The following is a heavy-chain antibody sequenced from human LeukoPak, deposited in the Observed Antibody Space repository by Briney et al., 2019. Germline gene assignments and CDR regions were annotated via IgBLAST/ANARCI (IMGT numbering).Heavy chain of an antibody. CDR3: VTDGDKWNDFEY. CDR2: IDKDGNEI. Sequence: GGSLRLSCAASGLSISNFWMHWVRQAPGKGLEWVAIIDKDGNEIKYVDSVKGRSTLSRDNGKNSVYLQMNSLRTEDTALYYCVTDGDKWNDFEYWGQGTLVTVSS. D-gene: IGHD1-1*01. CDR1: GLSISNFW. V-gene: IGHV3-7*01. J-gene: IGHJ4*02.